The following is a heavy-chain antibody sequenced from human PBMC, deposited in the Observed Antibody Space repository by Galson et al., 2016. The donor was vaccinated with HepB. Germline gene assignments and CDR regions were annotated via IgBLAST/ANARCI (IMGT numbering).Heavy chain of an antibody. Sequence: ETLSLTCAVYGGSFSNYYWSWIRQPPGKGLEWIGEINHRGSTNYNPSPKSRVTISVDTSKNQFSLKLSSVTAADTAVYYCARGRVATIRGCYGGNPHYFDYWGQGALVTVSS. J-gene: IGHJ4*02. CDR1: GGSFSNYY. CDR2: INHRGST. D-gene: IGHD4-23*01. CDR3: ARGRVATIRGCYGGNPHYFDY. V-gene: IGHV4-34*01.